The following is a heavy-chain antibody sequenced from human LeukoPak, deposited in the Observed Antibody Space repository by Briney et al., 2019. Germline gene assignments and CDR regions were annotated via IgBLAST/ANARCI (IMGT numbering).Heavy chain of an antibody. Sequence: PGGSLRLSCAASGFTFSSNWMHWVRQAPGKGLVWVSRINEDGSTTNYADSVKGRSTISRDNAKNSVFLQMNSLRAEDTAVYYCARDPNLYSGTYDTYWGQGTLVTVSS. D-gene: IGHD1-26*01. CDR1: GFTFSSNW. V-gene: IGHV3-74*01. CDR2: INEDGSTT. J-gene: IGHJ4*02. CDR3: ARDPNLYSGTYDTY.